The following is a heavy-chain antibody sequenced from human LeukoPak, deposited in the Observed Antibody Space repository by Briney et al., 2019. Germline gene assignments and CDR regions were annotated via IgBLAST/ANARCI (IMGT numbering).Heavy chain of an antibody. CDR2: IYRSGST. J-gene: IGHJ4*02. CDR1: GYSLSSGHY. V-gene: IGHV4-38-2*01. D-gene: IGHD6-19*01. CDR3: ARALGGGHSSGWYYFDY. Sequence: SETLSLTCAVSGYSLSSGHYWGWIRPPPGTGLEWIGRIYRSGSTYYNPSLKSRVTISVDTSKNQFSLKLGSVTAADTAVYYCARALGGGHSSGWYYFDYWGQGTLVTVSS.